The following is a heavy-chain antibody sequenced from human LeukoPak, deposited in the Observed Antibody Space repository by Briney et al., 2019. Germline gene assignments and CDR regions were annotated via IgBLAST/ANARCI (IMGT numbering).Heavy chain of an antibody. V-gene: IGHV4-59*08. CDR1: GGSISSYY. CDR3: ARRSYGSGSYYLDY. D-gene: IGHD3-10*01. CDR2: IYYSGST. J-gene: IGHJ4*02. Sequence: SETLSLTCTVPGGSISSYYWSWVRQPPGKGLEWIGYIYYSGSTNYNPSLKSRVTISVDTSKNQFSLKLSSVTAADTAVYYCARRSYGSGSYYLDYWGQGTLVTVSS.